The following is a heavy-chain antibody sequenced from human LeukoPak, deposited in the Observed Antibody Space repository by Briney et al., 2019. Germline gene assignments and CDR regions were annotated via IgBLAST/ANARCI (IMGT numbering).Heavy chain of an antibody. D-gene: IGHD2-21*02. CDR3: ARDRCGGDCYFLDY. J-gene: IGHJ4*02. CDR2: MWSDGNNK. Sequence: PGGSLRLSCAASGFTFSSYGMNWVRQAPGKGLEWVALMWSDGNNKYYADSVRGRFTISRDNSKNTLYLQMNSLRAEDTAIYYCARDRCGGDCYFLDYWGQGTLVTASS. V-gene: IGHV3-33*01. CDR1: GFTFSSYG.